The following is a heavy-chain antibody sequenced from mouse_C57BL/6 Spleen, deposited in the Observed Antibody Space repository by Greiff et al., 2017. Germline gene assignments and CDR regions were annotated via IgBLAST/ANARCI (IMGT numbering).Heavy chain of an antibody. CDR1: GFNIKDYY. V-gene: IGHV14-1*01. CDR2: IDPEDGDT. CDR3: TPYYYGSSYVPFAY. Sequence: VQLQQSGAELVRPGASVKLSCTASGFNIKDYYMHWVKQRPEQGLEWIGRIDPEDGDTEYAPKFQGKATMTADTSSNTAYLQLSSLTSEDTAVYYCTPYYYGSSYVPFAYWGQGTLVTVSA. D-gene: IGHD1-1*01. J-gene: IGHJ3*01.